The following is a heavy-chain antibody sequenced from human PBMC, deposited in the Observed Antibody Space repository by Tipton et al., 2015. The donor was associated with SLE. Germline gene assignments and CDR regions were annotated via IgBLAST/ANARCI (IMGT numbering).Heavy chain of an antibody. Sequence: TLSLTCAVYGGSVSGHYWSWIRQPPGKGLEWIGYIYYSGSTYYNPSLKSRVTISVDTSKNQFSLKLSSVIAADTAVYYCARVRYCSGGSCYSGWFDPWGQGTLVTVSS. CDR2: IYYSGST. V-gene: IGHV4-30-4*01. D-gene: IGHD2-15*01. CDR1: GGSVSGHY. CDR3: ARVRYCSGGSCYSGWFDP. J-gene: IGHJ5*02.